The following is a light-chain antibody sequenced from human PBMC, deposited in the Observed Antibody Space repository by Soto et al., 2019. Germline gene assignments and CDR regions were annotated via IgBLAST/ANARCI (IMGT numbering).Light chain of an antibody. CDR3: QQSNNHPIS. CDR1: QAVNSW. J-gene: IGKJ5*01. CDR2: DVS. Sequence: TQSPSSISASVGERVTISCRASQAVNSWLAWFQQKPGMAPKLVIYDVSSLQSGVPSRFSGSGSGTEFTLTISSLQPEDFATYYCQQSNNHPISFGQGTRLEIK. V-gene: IGKV1-12*01.